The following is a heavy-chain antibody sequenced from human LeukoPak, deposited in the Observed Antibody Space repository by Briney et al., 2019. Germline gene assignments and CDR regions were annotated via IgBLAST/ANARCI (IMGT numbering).Heavy chain of an antibody. CDR2: IYYSGST. Sequence: SETLSLTCTVSGGSISSYYWSWIRQPPGKGLEWIGYIYYSGSTNNNPSLKSRVTISVDTSKNQFSLKLSSVTAADTAVYYCARLPRITMVRDRAAGAFDIWGQGTMVTVSS. J-gene: IGHJ3*02. CDR3: ARLPRITMVRDRAAGAFDI. D-gene: IGHD3-10*01. CDR1: GGSISSYY. V-gene: IGHV4-59*12.